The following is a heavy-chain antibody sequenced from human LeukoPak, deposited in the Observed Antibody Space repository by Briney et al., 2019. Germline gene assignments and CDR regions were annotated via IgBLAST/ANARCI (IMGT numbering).Heavy chain of an antibody. CDR3: AKAWLYYNYYYGMDV. J-gene: IGHJ6*02. CDR1: GFTFSSYA. V-gene: IGHV3-23*01. CDR2: ISGSGGST. D-gene: IGHD3-9*01. Sequence: PGGSLRLSCAASGFTFSSYAMSWVRQAPGKGLEWVSAISGSGGSTYYADSVKGRFTISRDNSKNTLYLQMNSLRAEDTAVYYCAKAWLYYNYYYGMDVWGQGTTVTVPS.